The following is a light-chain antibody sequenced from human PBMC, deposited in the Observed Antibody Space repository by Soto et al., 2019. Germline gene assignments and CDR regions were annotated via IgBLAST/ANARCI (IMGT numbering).Light chain of an antibody. Sequence: QSALTQPRSVSGSPGQSVTISCTGTSSDVGGYNYVSWYQQHPGKAPKLMIYDVSKRPSGVPDRFSGSKSGNTASLTISGLQAADEADYYSCSYAGSYTWVFGGGTKVTVL. CDR3: CSYAGSYTWV. V-gene: IGLV2-11*01. CDR2: DVS. J-gene: IGLJ3*02. CDR1: SSDVGGYNY.